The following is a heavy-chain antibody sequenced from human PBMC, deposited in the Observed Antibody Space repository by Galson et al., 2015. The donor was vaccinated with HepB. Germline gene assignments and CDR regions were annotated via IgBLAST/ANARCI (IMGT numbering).Heavy chain of an antibody. CDR3: ARAGVWGSYRDRALGY. V-gene: IGHV4-59*01. D-gene: IGHD3-16*02. CDR1: GGSISSYY. Sequence: SLTCTVSGGSISSYYWSWIRQPPGKGLEWIGYIYYSGSTNYNPSLKSRVTISVDTSKNQFSLKLSSVTAADPAVYYCARAGVWGSYRDRALGYWGQGTLVTVSS. J-gene: IGHJ4*02. CDR2: IYYSGST.